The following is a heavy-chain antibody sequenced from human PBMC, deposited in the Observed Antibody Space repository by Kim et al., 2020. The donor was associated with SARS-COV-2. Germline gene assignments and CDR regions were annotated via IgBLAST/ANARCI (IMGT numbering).Heavy chain of an antibody. CDR3: ARAAPPGAFDI. D-gene: IGHD6-13*01. Sequence: TNYNPSLKSRVTISVDTSKNQFSLKLSSVTAADTAVYYCARAAPPGAFDIWGQGTMVTVSS. V-gene: IGHV4-61*02. J-gene: IGHJ3*02. CDR2: T.